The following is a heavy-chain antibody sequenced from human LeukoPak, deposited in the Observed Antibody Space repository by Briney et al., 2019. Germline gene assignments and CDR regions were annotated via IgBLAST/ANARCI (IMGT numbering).Heavy chain of an antibody. D-gene: IGHD5-24*01. J-gene: IGHJ3*02. CDR3: ARLRGGLANSFDI. CDR1: GFSFSDYW. CDR2: ISKDGSNT. V-gene: IGHV3-74*01. Sequence: RGSLRLSCEASGFSFSDYWMVWVRQAPGKGLVWVSHISKDGSNTGYVDSVKGRYTISRDNAKNTLYLQMNSLRAEDTAVYYCARLRGGLANSFDIWGQGTMVTVSS.